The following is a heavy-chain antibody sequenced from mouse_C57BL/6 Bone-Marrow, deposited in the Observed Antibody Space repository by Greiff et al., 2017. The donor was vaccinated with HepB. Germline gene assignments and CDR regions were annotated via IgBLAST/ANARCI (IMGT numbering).Heavy chain of an antibody. Sequence: DVHLVESGGGLVKPGGSLKLSCAASGFTFSDYGMHWVRQAPEKGLEWVAYISSGSSTIYYADTVKGRFTISRDNAKNTLFLQMTSLRSEDTAMYYCARGGWLPPYAMDYWGQGTSVTVSS. V-gene: IGHV5-17*01. J-gene: IGHJ4*01. CDR3: ARGGWLPPYAMDY. D-gene: IGHD2-3*01. CDR1: GFTFSDYG. CDR2: ISSGSSTI.